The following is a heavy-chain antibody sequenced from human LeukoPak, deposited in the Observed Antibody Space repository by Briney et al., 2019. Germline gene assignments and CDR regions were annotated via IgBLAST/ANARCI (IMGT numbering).Heavy chain of an antibody. CDR1: GYTFTSYY. Sequence: GASVKVSCKASGYTFTSYYMHWVRQAPGQGLEWMGIINPSGGSTSYAQKFQGRVTMTRDTSTRTVYMELSSLRSEDTAVYYCARRDSSGWYLDYWGQGTLVTVSS. D-gene: IGHD6-19*01. J-gene: IGHJ4*02. CDR3: ARRDSSGWYLDY. V-gene: IGHV1-46*01. CDR2: INPSGGST.